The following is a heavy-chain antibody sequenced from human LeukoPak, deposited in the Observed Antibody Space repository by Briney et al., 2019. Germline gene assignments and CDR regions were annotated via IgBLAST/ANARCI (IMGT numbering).Heavy chain of an antibody. CDR3: ATYYDILTDYSPDAFDI. Sequence: GGSLRLSCKGSGYSFTSYWIGWVRQMPGKGLEWMGIIYPGDSDTRYSPSFQGQVTISADKSLSTGYLQWSSLKASDTAMYYCATYYDILTDYSPDAFDIWGQGTMVTVSS. V-gene: IGHV5-51*01. CDR1: GYSFTSYW. D-gene: IGHD3-9*01. J-gene: IGHJ3*02. CDR2: IYPGDSDT.